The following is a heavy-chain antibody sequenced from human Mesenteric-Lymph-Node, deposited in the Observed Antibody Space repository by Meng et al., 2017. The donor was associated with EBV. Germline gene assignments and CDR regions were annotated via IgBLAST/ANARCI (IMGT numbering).Heavy chain of an antibody. J-gene: IGHJ4*02. V-gene: IGHV1-2*06. D-gene: IGHD3-22*01. Sequence: QVQLVQSGAELKKPGASVKVSCKASGYSYNGYYIHWVRQAPGQGLEWMGRINPESGDTTYAENFQGRVVMTGDTSVSTAYVELSSLTSDDTAVYYCSQTDYFDNTGYYWGQGTLVTVSS. CDR3: SQTDYFDNTGYY. CDR2: INPESGDT. CDR1: GYSYNGYY.